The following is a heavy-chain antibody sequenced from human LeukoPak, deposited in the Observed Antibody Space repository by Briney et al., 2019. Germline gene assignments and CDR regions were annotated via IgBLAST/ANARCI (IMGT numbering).Heavy chain of an antibody. CDR1: GGSTSSSDYL. D-gene: IGHD2-2*01. Sequence: SETLSLTCNVSGGSTSSSDYLWGWIRQPPGKGLEWIGTIYYSGSTYYNPSLKSRVTISLDTSKNQFSLKLGSVTAADTAVYYCARRGVPSPTRAFDIWGQGTMVTVSS. CDR2: IYYSGST. V-gene: IGHV4-39*07. CDR3: ARRGVPSPTRAFDI. J-gene: IGHJ3*02.